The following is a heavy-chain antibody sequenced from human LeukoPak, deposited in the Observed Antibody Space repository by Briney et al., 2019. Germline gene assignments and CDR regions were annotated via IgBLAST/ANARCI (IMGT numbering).Heavy chain of an antibody. Sequence: ASVKVSRKASGYTFTGYYMHWVRQAPGQGLEWMGWINPNSGGTNYAQKFQGRVTMTRDTSISTAYMELSRLRSDDTAVYYCARGYYYGSGSFDYWGQGTLVTVSS. CDR2: INPNSGGT. J-gene: IGHJ4*02. D-gene: IGHD3-10*01. V-gene: IGHV1-2*02. CDR3: ARGYYYGSGSFDY. CDR1: GYTFTGYY.